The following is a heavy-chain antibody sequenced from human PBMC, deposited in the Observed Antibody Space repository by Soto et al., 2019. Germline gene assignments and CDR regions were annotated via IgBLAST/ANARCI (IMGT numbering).Heavy chain of an antibody. CDR3: AREPWQVYDFLGAGEYYFDY. V-gene: IGHV3-11*01. CDR1: GFTFSDYY. Sequence: QVQLVESGGGLVKPGGSLRLSCAASGFTFSDYYMSWIRQAPGKGLEWVSYISSSGSTIYYADSVKGRFTISRDNAKNSLYLQMNSLRAEDTAVYYCAREPWQVYDFLGAGEYYFDYWGQGTLVTVSS. CDR2: ISSSGSTI. D-gene: IGHD3-3*01. J-gene: IGHJ4*02.